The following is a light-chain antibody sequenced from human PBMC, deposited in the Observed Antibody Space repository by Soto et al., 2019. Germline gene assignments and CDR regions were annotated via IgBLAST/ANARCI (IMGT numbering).Light chain of an antibody. CDR3: SSYAGSTNV. CDR2: EVT. J-gene: IGLJ1*01. Sequence: QSVLTQPPSASGSPGQSVTISCTGTSSDVGGYNYVSWYQQHPGKAPKLMIYEVTKRPSGVPDRFSGSKSGNTAYLTVYGLKAEDEDDYYCSSYAGSTNVFGTGTKVTV. V-gene: IGLV2-8*01. CDR1: SSDVGGYNY.